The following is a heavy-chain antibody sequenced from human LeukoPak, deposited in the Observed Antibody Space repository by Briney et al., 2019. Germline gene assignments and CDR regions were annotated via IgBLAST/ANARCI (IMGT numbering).Heavy chain of an antibody. D-gene: IGHD1-26*01. CDR3: ARAQPVVGATYFDY. Sequence: PGGSLRLSCAASGLTFSGYWRRWVRQAPGKGLEWVSGINSDESSTSNADSVKGRFTNSRDNAKNTLYLPMNSLRAGDTAVYYCARAQPVVGATYFDYWGQGTLVTVSS. V-gene: IGHV3-74*01. CDR1: GLTFSGYW. CDR2: INSDESST. J-gene: IGHJ4*02.